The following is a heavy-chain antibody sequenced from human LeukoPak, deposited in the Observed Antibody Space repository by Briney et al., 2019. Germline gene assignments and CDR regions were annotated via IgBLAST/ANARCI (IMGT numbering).Heavy chain of an antibody. Sequence: SVKVSCKASGGTFSSYAISWVRQAPGQGLEWMGGIIPIFGTANYAQKFQGRVTITADESTSTAYMELSSLRSEDTAVYYCARAFGEYSYGWNFDYWGQGTLVTVSS. CDR3: ARAFGEYSYGWNFDY. V-gene: IGHV1-69*13. CDR1: GGTFSSYA. CDR2: IIPIFGTA. J-gene: IGHJ4*02. D-gene: IGHD5-18*01.